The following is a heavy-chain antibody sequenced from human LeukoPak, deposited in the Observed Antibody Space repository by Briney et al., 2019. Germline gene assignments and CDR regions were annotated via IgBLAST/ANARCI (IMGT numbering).Heavy chain of an antibody. CDR1: GFTFSSYG. CDR3: AKVSPPIVVVPAAMDV. CDR2: IWYDGSNK. Sequence: GRSLRHSCAASGFTFSSYGMHWVRQAPGKGLEWVAVIWYDGSNKYYADSVKGRFTISRDNSKNTLYLQMNSLRAEDTAVYYCAKVSPPIVVVPAAMDVWGQGTTVTVSS. J-gene: IGHJ6*02. D-gene: IGHD2-2*01. V-gene: IGHV3-33*06.